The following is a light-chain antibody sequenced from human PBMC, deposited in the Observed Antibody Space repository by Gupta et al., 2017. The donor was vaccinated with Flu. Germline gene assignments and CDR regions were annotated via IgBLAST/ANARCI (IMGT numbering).Light chain of an antibody. J-gene: IGLJ3*02. V-gene: IGLV2-14*01. CDR3: SSERNSGNIWV. CDR2: EVN. Sequence: ITTYWTGTSVDVGTNKYVSCYQQHPGKAPNLMIYEVNNRLSGVSNRFSGSKSGNTASVTIAGLQAEEEADYYCSSERNSGNIWVFGGGTRVTVL. CDR1: SVDVGTNKY.